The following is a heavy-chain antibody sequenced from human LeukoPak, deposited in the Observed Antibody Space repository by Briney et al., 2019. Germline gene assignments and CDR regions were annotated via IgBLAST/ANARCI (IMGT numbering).Heavy chain of an antibody. D-gene: IGHD6-13*01. V-gene: IGHV1-69*01. CDR1: GGTFSSYA. J-gene: IGHJ5*02. Sequence: SVKVSCKASGGTFSSYAISWVRQAPGQGLEWMGGIIPIFGTANYAQKFQGRVTITADESTSTAYMELSSLRSEDTAVYYCARAIKRSGIAAAGLNWFDPWGQGTLVTVSS. CDR3: ARAIKRSGIAAAGLNWFDP. CDR2: IIPIFGTA.